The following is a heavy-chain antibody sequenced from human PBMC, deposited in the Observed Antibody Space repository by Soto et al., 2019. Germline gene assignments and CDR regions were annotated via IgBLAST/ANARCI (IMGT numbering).Heavy chain of an antibody. J-gene: IGHJ6*02. CDR3: ARDALEYSSSSWDYYYGMDV. CDR2: TDYRSKWYN. D-gene: IGHD6-6*01. V-gene: IGHV6-1*01. Sequence: SQTLSLTCAISGDSVSSNSAALNLIMQSPSRGLEWLGRTDYRSKWYNDYAVSVKSRITINPDTSKNQFSLQLNSVTPEDTAVYYCARDALEYSSSSWDYYYGMDVWGQGTTVTVSS. CDR1: GDSVSSNSAA.